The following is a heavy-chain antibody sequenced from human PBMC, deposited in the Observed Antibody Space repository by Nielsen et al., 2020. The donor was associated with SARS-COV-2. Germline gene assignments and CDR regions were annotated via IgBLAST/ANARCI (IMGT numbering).Heavy chain of an antibody. CDR2: IYYSGST. Sequence: SETLSLTCTVSGGSISSGDYYWSWIRQSPGKGLEWIGYIYYSGSTNYNPSLKSRVTISVDKSKNQFSLKLSSVTAADTAVYYCAREPYYYDSSGPDYYYYGMDVWGQGTTATVSS. J-gene: IGHJ6*02. CDR1: GGSISSGDYY. CDR3: AREPYYYDSSGPDYYYYGMDV. D-gene: IGHD3-22*01. V-gene: IGHV4-61*08.